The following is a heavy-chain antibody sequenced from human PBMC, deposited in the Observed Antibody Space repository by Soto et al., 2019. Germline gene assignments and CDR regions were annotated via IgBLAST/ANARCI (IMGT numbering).Heavy chain of an antibody. D-gene: IGHD4-17*01. V-gene: IGHV3-23*01. Sequence: PGGSLRLSCAASGFTFSSDAMSWVRQAPGKGLEWVSAISGSGGSTYYADSVKGRFTISRDSSKNTLYLQMNSLRAEDTAVYYCANDRSSPNFGAAFWCDYWGQGTLVTVSS. CDR2: ISGSGGST. CDR1: GFTFSSDA. CDR3: ANDRSSPNFGAAFWCDY. J-gene: IGHJ4*02.